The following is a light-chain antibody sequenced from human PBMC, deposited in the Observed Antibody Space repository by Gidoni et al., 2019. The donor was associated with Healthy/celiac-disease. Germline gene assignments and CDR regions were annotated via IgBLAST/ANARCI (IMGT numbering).Light chain of an antibody. Sequence: DIQMTKSPSSLSASVGDRVTITCRASQSISSYLNWYQQKPGKAPKLLIYAASSLQSGVPSRFSGSGSGTDFPLTISSLQPEDFATYYCQQSYSTPQTFGQGTKVEIK. CDR2: AAS. CDR3: QQSYSTPQT. V-gene: IGKV1-39*01. CDR1: QSISSY. J-gene: IGKJ1*01.